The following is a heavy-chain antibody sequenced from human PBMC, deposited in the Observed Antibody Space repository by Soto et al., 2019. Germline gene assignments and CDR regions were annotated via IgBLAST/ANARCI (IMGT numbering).Heavy chain of an antibody. CDR2: IIPIFGTA. J-gene: IGHJ4*02. Sequence: SVKVSCKASGGTFSSYAISWVRQAPGQGLEWMGGIIPIFGTANYAQKFQGRVTITADESTSTAYMELSSLRSEDTAVYYCASSRDIVARPGDYWGQGTLVTVPQ. CDR3: ASSRDIVARPGDY. D-gene: IGHD5-12*01. CDR1: GGTFSSYA. V-gene: IGHV1-69*13.